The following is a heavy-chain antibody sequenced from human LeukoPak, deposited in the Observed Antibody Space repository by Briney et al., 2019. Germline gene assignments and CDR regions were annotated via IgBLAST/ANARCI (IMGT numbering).Heavy chain of an antibody. V-gene: IGHV4-59*01. D-gene: IGHD3-10*01. Sequence: PSETLSLTCTVSGGSISSYYWSWIRQPPGKGLEWIGYIYYSGSTNYNPSLKNRVTISVDTSKNQFSLKLSSVTAADTAVYYCAREGGYYGSGSSSDFDYWGQGTLVTVSS. CDR1: GGSISSYY. CDR3: AREGGYYGSGSSSDFDY. J-gene: IGHJ4*02. CDR2: IYYSGST.